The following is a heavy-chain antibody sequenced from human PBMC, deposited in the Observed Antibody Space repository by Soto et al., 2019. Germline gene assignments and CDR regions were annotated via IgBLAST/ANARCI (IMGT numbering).Heavy chain of an antibody. CDR2: MSYTGNT. V-gene: IGHV4-59*01. D-gene: IGHD3-10*01. J-gene: IGHJ4*02. CDR3: ARADTTIVPLAQ. Sequence: SETLSLTCTVSCGSIIGYFWNWIRQPPGKGLEWIGYMSYTGNTNYNPSLTSRVSISVDTSKNQFSLNLNSVTAADTAVYYCARADTTIVPLAQWGQGTLVTVSS. CDR1: CGSIIGYF.